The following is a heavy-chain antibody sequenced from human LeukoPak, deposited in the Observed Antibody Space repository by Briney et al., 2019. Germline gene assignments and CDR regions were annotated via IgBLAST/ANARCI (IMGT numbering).Heavy chain of an antibody. V-gene: IGHV1-46*01. CDR3: ASTGVVPAARGGYYFDY. J-gene: IGHJ4*02. D-gene: IGHD2-2*01. CDR1: GYTFTSYY. Sequence: GASVKVSCKASGYTFTSYYMHWVRQAPGQGLEWMGIINPSGGSTSYAQKFQGRVTMTRDTSTSTVYMELRSLRSEDTAVYYCASTGVVPAARGGYYFDYWGQGTLVTVSS. CDR2: INPSGGST.